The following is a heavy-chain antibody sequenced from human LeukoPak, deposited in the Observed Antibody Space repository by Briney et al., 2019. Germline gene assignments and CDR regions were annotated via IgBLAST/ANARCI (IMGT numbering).Heavy chain of an antibody. Sequence: PGGSLRLSCAASGFTVSSNYKSWVRQAPGKGLEGVSVIYSGGSIYYADSVKGRFTVSRDNSKNTLYLQMNSLRAEDTAVYYCARAPFTYDSSGDSFDIWGQGTMVTVS. V-gene: IGHV3-66*01. CDR2: IYSGGSI. J-gene: IGHJ3*02. CDR1: GFTVSSNY. CDR3: ARAPFTYDSSGDSFDI. D-gene: IGHD3-22*01.